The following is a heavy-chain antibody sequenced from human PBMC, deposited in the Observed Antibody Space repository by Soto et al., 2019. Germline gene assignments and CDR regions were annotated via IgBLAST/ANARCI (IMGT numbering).Heavy chain of an antibody. V-gene: IGHV3-30*18. CDR3: AKDKYQLIRRCYGLDV. CDR1: VFTFSSYW. Sequence: PGGSLRLSCAASVFTFSSYWMSWVRQSPGKGLEWVAVISYDGSNKYYADSVRGRFTISRDNSKNTLFLQMNSLRPEDTAVYYCAKDKYQLIRRCYGLDVWGQGTTVTVSS. CDR2: ISYDGSNK. D-gene: IGHD2-2*01. J-gene: IGHJ6*02.